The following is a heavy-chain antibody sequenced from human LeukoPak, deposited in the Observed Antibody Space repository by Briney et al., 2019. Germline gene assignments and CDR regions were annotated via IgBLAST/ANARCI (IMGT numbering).Heavy chain of an antibody. J-gene: IGHJ6*03. D-gene: IGHD2-8*01. CDR2: IQYDGGNE. Sequence: GGSLRLSCAASGFTFSSYGMHWVRQAPGKGLEWVAYIQYDGGNEQYAHSVKGRFRISRDSSKNILYLQMNSLRAEDTAVYYCAKDRCSNGIGCYYYYMDVWGKGTTVIISS. V-gene: IGHV3-30*02. CDR1: GFTFSSYG. CDR3: AKDRCSNGIGCYYYYMDV.